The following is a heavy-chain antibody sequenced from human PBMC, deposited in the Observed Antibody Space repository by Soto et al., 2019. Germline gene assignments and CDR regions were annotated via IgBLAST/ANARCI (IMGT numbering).Heavy chain of an antibody. D-gene: IGHD3-22*01. V-gene: IGHV4-34*01. Sequence: SETLSLTCAVYGGSFSGYYWSWIRQPPGKGLEWIGEINHSGSTNYNPSLKSRVTISVDTSKNQFSLKLSSLTAADTAVYYCARRITMIVVVITTVTKNNWFDPWGQGTLVTVS. J-gene: IGHJ5*02. CDR3: ARRITMIVVVITTVTKNNWFDP. CDR2: INHSGST. CDR1: GGSFSGYY.